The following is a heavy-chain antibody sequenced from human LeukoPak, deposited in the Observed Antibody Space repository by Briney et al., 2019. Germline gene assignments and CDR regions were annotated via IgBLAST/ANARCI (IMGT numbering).Heavy chain of an antibody. J-gene: IGHJ4*02. CDR1: GFTFSSYG. CDR3: AREGYSYGLDY. CDR2: IWYDGSNK. D-gene: IGHD5-18*01. V-gene: IGHV3-33*01. Sequence: PGRSLRLSCAASGFTFSSYGMPWVRQAPGKGLEWVAVIWYDGSNKYYADSVKGRFTISRDNSKNTLYLQMNSLRAEDTAVYYCAREGYSYGLDYWGQGTLVTVSS.